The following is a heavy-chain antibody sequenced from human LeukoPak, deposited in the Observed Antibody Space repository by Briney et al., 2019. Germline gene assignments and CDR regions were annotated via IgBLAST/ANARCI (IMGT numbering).Heavy chain of an antibody. J-gene: IGHJ4*02. CDR3: AKSCNSGNCYYNY. CDR2: MSGSGRST. D-gene: IGHD2/OR15-2a*01. V-gene: IGHV3-23*01. CDR1: GFTFSNCA. Sequence: GGSLRLSCVASGFTFSNCAMSWVRPPPAKGREWDSGMSGSGRSTYYADSVEGRFTISRDNSETTLSLQMNSLRADDTAIYYCAKSCNSGNCYYNYWGQGTLVTVSS.